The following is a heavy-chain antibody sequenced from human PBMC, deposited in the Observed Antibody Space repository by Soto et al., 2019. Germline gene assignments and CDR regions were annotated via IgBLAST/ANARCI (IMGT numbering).Heavy chain of an antibody. CDR3: ARLLGSESYYNDDY. CDR1: GGSISSSSYY. D-gene: IGHD3-10*02. Sequence: PSETLSLTCTVSGGSISSSSYYGGWIRKPPGKGLEWIGSIYYSGSTYYNPSLKSRVTISVDTSKNQFSLKLSSVTAADTAVYYCARLLGSESYYNDDYWGQGTLDTVSS. J-gene: IGHJ4*02. CDR2: IYYSGST. V-gene: IGHV4-39*01.